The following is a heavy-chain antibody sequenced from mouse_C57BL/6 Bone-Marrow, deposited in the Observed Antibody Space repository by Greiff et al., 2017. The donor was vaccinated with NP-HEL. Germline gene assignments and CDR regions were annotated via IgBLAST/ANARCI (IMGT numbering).Heavy chain of an antibody. J-gene: IGHJ4*01. V-gene: IGHV1-15*01. Sequence: QVQLKQSGAELVRPGASVTLSCKASGYTFTDYEMHWVKQTPVHGLEWIGAIDPETGGPAYNQKFKGKAILTADKSSSTAYMELRSLTSEDSAVYYCTRGGIYYYGSPYAMDYWGQGTSVTVSS. D-gene: IGHD1-1*01. CDR1: GYTFTDYE. CDR2: IDPETGGP. CDR3: TRGGIYYYGSPYAMDY.